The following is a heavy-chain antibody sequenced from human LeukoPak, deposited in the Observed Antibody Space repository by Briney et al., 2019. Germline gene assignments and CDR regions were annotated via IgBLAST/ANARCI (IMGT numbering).Heavy chain of an antibody. CDR2: IHVTGT. CDR1: GGSIGTYY. V-gene: IGHV4-59*08. CDR3: ARHIGGGIEDMDV. Sequence: SETLSLTCTVSGGSIGTYYWSWVRQSPGTGLEWIGYIHVTGTRYNPYLQSRVTISVDRSRNQFFLKMTSVTAADTAVYYCARHIGGGIEDMDVWGRGTKVTVSS. J-gene: IGHJ6*03. D-gene: IGHD3-16*02.